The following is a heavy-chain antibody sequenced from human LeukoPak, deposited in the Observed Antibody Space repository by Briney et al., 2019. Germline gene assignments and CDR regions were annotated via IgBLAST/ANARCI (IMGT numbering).Heavy chain of an antibody. CDR3: QSGYSYVPGAFDI. CDR2: IRSKAYGGTT. J-gene: IGHJ3*02. D-gene: IGHD5-18*01. V-gene: IGHV3-49*04. CDR1: GFTFGDYA. Sequence: PGGSLRLSRTASGFTFGDYAMSWVRQAPGKGLEWVGFIRSKAYGGTTEYAASVKGRFTISRDDSKSIAYLQMNSLKTEDTAVYYCQSGYSYVPGAFDIWGQGTMVTVSS.